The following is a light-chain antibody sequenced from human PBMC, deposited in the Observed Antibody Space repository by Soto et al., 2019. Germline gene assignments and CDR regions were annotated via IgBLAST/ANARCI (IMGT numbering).Light chain of an antibody. CDR3: AAWDDSLMGTV. J-gene: IGLJ3*02. CDR1: SSNIGSNT. CDR2: NNN. Sequence: QSVLTQPPSASGTPGQRVTISCSGTSSNIGSNTVNWYQQLPGTSPKLLIYNNNQRPSGVPDRLSGSKSGTSASLAISGLQSEDEAVYYCAAWDDSLMGTVFGGGTKLTVL. V-gene: IGLV1-44*01.